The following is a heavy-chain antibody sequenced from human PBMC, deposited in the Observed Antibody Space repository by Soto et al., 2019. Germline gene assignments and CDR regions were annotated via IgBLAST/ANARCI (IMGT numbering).Heavy chain of an antibody. D-gene: IGHD1-1*01. CDR2: ISDDGSIT. CDR3: TRGPRVSSTGTGAH. V-gene: IGHV3-74*01. CDR1: GFTFSAYW. J-gene: IGHJ4*02. Sequence: GGSLRLSCEVSGFTFSAYWMHWVRQVPGKGLIWVSRISDDGSITTYADSVKGRFTISRDNAKNTLYLQMNSLRADDTGLYYCTRGPRVSSTGTGAHWGQGTLVTVSS.